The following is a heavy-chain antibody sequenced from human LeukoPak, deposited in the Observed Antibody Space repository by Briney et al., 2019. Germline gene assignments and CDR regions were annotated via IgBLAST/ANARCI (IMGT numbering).Heavy chain of an antibody. Sequence: ASVKVSCKASGYTFTIYALHWVRQAPGQRLEWMGWINAGNGNTKYSQKFQGRVTVIRDTSASTAYMEVSSLRSEDTAVYYCAVGTTGSTVHFDYWGQGTLVTVSS. CDR2: INAGNGNT. J-gene: IGHJ4*02. CDR1: GYTFTIYA. V-gene: IGHV1-3*01. D-gene: IGHD4-17*01. CDR3: AVGTTGSTVHFDY.